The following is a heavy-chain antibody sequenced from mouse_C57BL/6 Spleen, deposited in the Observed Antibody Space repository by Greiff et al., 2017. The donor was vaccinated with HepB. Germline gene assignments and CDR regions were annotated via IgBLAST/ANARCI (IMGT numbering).Heavy chain of an antibody. CDR1: GYTFTDYY. D-gene: IGHD2-2*01. CDR2: IYPGSGNT. Sequence: QVQLQQSGAELVRPGASVKLSCKASGYTFTDYYINWVKQRPGQGLEWIARIYPGSGNTYYNEKFKGKATLTAEKSSSTAYMQLRSLTSEDSAVYFCARLVTTHFDYWGQVTTLTVSS. J-gene: IGHJ2*01. CDR3: ARLVTTHFDY. V-gene: IGHV1-76*01.